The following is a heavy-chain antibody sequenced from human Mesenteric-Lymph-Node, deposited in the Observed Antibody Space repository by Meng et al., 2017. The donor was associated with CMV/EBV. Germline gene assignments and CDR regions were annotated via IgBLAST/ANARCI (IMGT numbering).Heavy chain of an antibody. CDR3: ARDGGYCSSTSCYGYYYYYGMDV. CDR2: ISSSSSTI. Sequence: GESLKISCAASGFTFSSYSMNWVRQAPGKGLEWVSYISSSSSTIYYADSVKGRFTISRDNAKNSLYLQMNSLRAEDTAVYYCARDGGYCSSTSCYGYYYYYGMDVWGQGTTVTVSS. D-gene: IGHD2-2*03. CDR1: GFTFSSYS. J-gene: IGHJ6*02. V-gene: IGHV3-48*04.